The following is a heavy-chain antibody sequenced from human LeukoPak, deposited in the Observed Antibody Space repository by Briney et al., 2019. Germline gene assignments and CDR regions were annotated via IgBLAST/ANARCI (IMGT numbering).Heavy chain of an antibody. Sequence: GGSLRLSCAASEFTFSNYWMTWVRQAPGKGLEWVANIKQDGTEKYYVDSVRGRFTISRDNAKNSLYLQMNSLRAEDTAVYYCARNDLIRGPTWEYYYMDVWGKGTTVTVSS. V-gene: IGHV3-7*01. D-gene: IGHD3-10*01. CDR2: IKQDGTEK. CDR3: ARNDLIRGPTWEYYYMDV. J-gene: IGHJ6*03. CDR1: EFTFSNYW.